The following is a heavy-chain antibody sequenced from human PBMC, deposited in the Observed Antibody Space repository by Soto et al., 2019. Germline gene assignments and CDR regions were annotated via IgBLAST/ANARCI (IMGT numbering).Heavy chain of an antibody. Sequence: EVQLLESAGGLVQPGGSLSLSCAASGFTFSSYAMRWVRQAPGKGLEWVSAISGSGANTYYADSVKGRFTISRDNSKNTLFLHLNSLRAEDTAVYYCAKCAGSGWYPDYWGQGTLVTVSS. CDR1: GFTFSSYA. J-gene: IGHJ4*02. CDR2: ISGSGANT. CDR3: AKCAGSGWYPDY. V-gene: IGHV3-23*01. D-gene: IGHD6-19*01.